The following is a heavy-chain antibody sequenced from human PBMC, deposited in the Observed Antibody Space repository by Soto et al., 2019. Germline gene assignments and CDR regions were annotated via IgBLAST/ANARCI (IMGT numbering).Heavy chain of an antibody. Sequence: GGSLRLSCPGSGFTVNGKKYITWVRQAPGKGLEWVSALYIADGTFYADSVKGRFTVSIDSSKNTVYLQMNNLSPEDTAVYYCATWLLREHAFDIWGLGTMVTVSS. CDR1: GFTVNGKKY. V-gene: IGHV3-53*01. CDR3: ATWLLREHAFDI. CDR2: LYIADGT. J-gene: IGHJ3*02. D-gene: IGHD2-15*01.